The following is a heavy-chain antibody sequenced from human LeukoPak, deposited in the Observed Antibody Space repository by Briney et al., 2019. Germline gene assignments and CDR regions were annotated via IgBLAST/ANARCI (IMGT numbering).Heavy chain of an antibody. D-gene: IGHD3-22*01. V-gene: IGHV1-2*02. Sequence: ASVKVSCKASGYTFTVCYMHWVRQAPGQGLEGMGWINPNNGGTNYAQKFQGRVTMTRDTFISTAYMELSRLRSDDTAVYYCARGVERIGNHYDGGWGQGTLVTVSS. J-gene: IGHJ4*02. CDR3: ARGVERIGNHYDGG. CDR1: GYTFTVCY. CDR2: INPNNGGT.